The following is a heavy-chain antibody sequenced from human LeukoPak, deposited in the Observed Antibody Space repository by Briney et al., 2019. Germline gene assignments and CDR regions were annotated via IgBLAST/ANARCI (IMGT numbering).Heavy chain of an antibody. J-gene: IGHJ4*02. Sequence: PGGSLRLSCSASGFNFSSYSMSWFRQPPGRGLEWVSAIGGSGGSTYYADSVMGRFIISRDNSKNPPVLQMNSLRPEDTAVYYCAKLIVGDPSNPDYWGPGTLVTVSP. D-gene: IGHD3-22*01. CDR1: GFNFSSYS. CDR3: AKLIVGDPSNPDY. V-gene: IGHV3-23*01. CDR2: IGGSGGST.